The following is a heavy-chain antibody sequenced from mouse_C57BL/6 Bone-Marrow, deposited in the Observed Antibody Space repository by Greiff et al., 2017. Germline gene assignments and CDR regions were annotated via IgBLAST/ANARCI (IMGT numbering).Heavy chain of an antibody. J-gene: IGHJ2*01. CDR2: ISSGSSTI. CDR1: GFTFSDYG. D-gene: IGHD1-1*02. Sequence: EVQLVESGGGLVKPGGSLKLSCAASGFTFSDYGMHWVRQAPEKGLEWVAYISSGSSTIYYADTVKGGFTISRDNAKNTLFLQMTSLRSEDTAMYYCARVGNCGNYFDYWGQGTTLTVSS. CDR3: ARVGNCGNYFDY. V-gene: IGHV5-17*01.